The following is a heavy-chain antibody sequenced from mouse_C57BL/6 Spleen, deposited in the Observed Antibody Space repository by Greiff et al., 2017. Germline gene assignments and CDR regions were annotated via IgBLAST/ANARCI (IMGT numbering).Heavy chain of an antibody. D-gene: IGHD1-1*01. CDR2: IDPSDSYT. CDR1: GYTFTSYW. V-gene: IGHV1-69*01. J-gene: IGHJ1*03. Sequence: QVQLQQPGAELVMPGASVKLSCKASGYTFTSYWMHWVKQRPGQGLEWIGEIDPSDSYTNYNQKFKGKSTLTVDKSSSTAYMQLSSLTSEDSAVYYCARRYYGSSYWYCDVWGTGTTVTVSS. CDR3: ARRYYGSSYWYCDV.